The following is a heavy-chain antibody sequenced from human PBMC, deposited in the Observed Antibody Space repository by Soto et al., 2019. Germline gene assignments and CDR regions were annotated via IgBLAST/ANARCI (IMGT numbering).Heavy chain of an antibody. CDR1: GFTFSSYA. CDR2: ISGSGGST. Sequence: HPGGSLRLSCAASGFTFSSYAMSWVRQAPGKGLEWVSAISGSGGSTYYADSVKGRFTISRDNSKNTLYLQMNSLRAEDTAVYYCAIRPVSPDYGDYDVGGYGMDVWGQGTTVTVSS. D-gene: IGHD4-17*01. J-gene: IGHJ6*02. V-gene: IGHV3-23*01. CDR3: AIRPVSPDYGDYDVGGYGMDV.